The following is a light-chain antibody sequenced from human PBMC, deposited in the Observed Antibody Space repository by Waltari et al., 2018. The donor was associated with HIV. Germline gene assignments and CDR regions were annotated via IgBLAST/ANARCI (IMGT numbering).Light chain of an antibody. CDR3: CSYAGTGTYV. CDR1: SSDVARYNL. J-gene: IGLJ1*01. V-gene: IGLV2-23*02. CDR2: AVT. Sequence: QSALTQPASVSGSPGQSITISCTATSSDVARYNLVSWYQQHPGKAPKVMIYAVTKRPSGVSNRFSGSKSGNTASLTISGLQAEDEADYYCCSYAGTGTYVFGTGTKVTVL.